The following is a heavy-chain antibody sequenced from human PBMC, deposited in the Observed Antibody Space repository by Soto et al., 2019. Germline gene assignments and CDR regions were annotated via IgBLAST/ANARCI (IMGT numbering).Heavy chain of an antibody. CDR3: ARKRVEYYYYYGMDV. J-gene: IGHJ6*02. V-gene: IGHV1-69*13. CDR2: IIPIFGTA. Sequence: GASVKVSCKASGGTFSSYAISWVRQAPGQGLEWMGGIIPIFGTANYAQKFQGRVTITADESTSTAYMELSSLRSEDTAVYYCARKRVEYYYYYGMDVWGQGTTVTVSS. CDR1: GGTFSSYA.